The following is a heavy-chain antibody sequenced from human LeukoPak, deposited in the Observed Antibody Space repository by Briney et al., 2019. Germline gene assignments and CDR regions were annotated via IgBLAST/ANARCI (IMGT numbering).Heavy chain of an antibody. V-gene: IGHV3-9*01. CDR3: AKDKAVAAAGYFDY. D-gene: IGHD6-13*01. CDR1: GFTFDDYA. CDR2: ISWNSGSI. J-gene: IGHJ4*02. Sequence: PGRSLRLSCAASGFTFDDYAMHWVRQAPGHSLEWASGISWNSGSIGYADSVKGRFTISRDNAKNSLYLQMNSLRAEDTALYYCAKDKAVAAAGYFDYWGQGTLVTVSS.